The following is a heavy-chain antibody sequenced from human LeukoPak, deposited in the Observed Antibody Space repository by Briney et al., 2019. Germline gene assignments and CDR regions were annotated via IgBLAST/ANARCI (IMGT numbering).Heavy chain of an antibody. CDR3: AGLHGAGSYYNVGYYYMDV. D-gene: IGHD3-10*01. Sequence: GEPLQISSQGPGYSFTSYWISWARPMPGKGREWMAIIYSVDSDTRYRPSFQGQVTISAVKSISTAYLQWSSLKASDTAMYYCAGLHGAGSYYNVGYYYMDVWGKGTTVTISS. V-gene: IGHV5-51*01. CDR1: GYSFTSYW. J-gene: IGHJ6*03. CDR2: IYSVDSDT.